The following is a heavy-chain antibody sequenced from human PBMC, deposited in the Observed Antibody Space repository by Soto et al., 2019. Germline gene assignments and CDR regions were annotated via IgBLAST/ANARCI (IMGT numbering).Heavy chain of an antibody. Sequence: GGSLRLSCAASEFTFSTYAMSWVRQAPGKGLEWVSSISGSGDSTYYADSVKGRFTISRDNSKNTLYLQMSSLRAEDTAVYYCAKMGSSYTTPSNYWGQGTLVTVSS. J-gene: IGHJ4*02. CDR2: ISGSGDST. CDR1: EFTFSTYA. CDR3: AKMGSSYTTPSNY. D-gene: IGHD3-16*01. V-gene: IGHV3-23*01.